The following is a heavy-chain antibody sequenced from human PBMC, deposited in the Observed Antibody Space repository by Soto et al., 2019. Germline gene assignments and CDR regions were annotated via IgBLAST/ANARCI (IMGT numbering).Heavy chain of an antibody. CDR2: IYYSGDT. D-gene: IGHD2-15*01. J-gene: IGHJ6*02. CDR1: GGSISCDIFY. CDR3: ARNQPQRYCSGGTCRPAYGMDV. V-gene: IGHV4-39*01. Sequence: PSETLSLTCTVSGGSISCDIFYWAWIRHPPGKGLEWIGIIYYSGDTYYNPSLAGRLTMSVDTSNQFSLTLRSVTAADTALYYCARNQPQRYCSGGTCRPAYGMDVWGQGTTVTVSS.